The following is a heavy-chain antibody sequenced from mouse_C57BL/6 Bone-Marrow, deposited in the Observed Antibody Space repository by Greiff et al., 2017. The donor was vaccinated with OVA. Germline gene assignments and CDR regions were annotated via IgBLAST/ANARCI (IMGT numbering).Heavy chain of an antibody. CDR1: GFTFSDYY. Sequence: EVQLVESGGGLVQPGGSLKLSCAASGFTFSDYYMYWVRQTPEKRLEWVAYISNGGGSTYYPDTVKGRFTISRDNAKNTLYLQMSRLKSEDTAMYYCARHLYYYGSSPPWFAYWGQGTLVTVSA. CDR2: ISNGGGST. V-gene: IGHV5-12*01. J-gene: IGHJ3*01. CDR3: ARHLYYYGSSPPWFAY. D-gene: IGHD1-1*01.